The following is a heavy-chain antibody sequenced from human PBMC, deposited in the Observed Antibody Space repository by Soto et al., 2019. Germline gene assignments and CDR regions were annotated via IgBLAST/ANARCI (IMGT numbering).Heavy chain of an antibody. D-gene: IGHD5-18*01. CDR1: GFTLSSYG. CDR3: AKDLRNTAMPTSSYYFDY. V-gene: IGHV3-30*18. J-gene: IGHJ4*02. CDR2: ISYDGSNK. Sequence: LRLSCAASGFTLSSYGMHWVRQAPGKGLEWVAVISYDGSNKYYADSVKGRFTISRDNSKNTLYLQMNSLRAEDTAVYYCAKDLRNTAMPTSSYYFDYWGQGTLVTVSS.